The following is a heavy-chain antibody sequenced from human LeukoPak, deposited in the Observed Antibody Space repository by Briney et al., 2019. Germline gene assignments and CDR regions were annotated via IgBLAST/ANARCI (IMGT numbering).Heavy chain of an antibody. CDR2: ISYDGSNK. CDR3: ARVFGDYGYYYYYMDV. CDR1: GFTFSGYA. D-gene: IGHD3-16*01. V-gene: IGHV3-30-3*01. J-gene: IGHJ6*03. Sequence: GGSLRLSCAASGFTFSGYAMHWVRQAPGKGLEWVAVISYDGSNKYYADSVKGRFTISRDNSKNTLYLQMNSLRAEDTAVYYCARVFGDYGYYYYYMDVWGKGTTVTISS.